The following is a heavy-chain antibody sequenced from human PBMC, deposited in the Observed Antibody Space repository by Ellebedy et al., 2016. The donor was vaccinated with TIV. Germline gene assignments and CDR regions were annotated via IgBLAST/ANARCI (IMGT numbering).Heavy chain of an antibody. J-gene: IGHJ4*02. CDR2: IYNSGRT. V-gene: IGHV4-59*11. Sequence: MPSETLSLTCTVSGGSFINHYWTWIRQPPGKGLEWIGYIYNSGRTNYNPSLKSRVTISVDTSKNQFSLRLTSATAADTAVYYCARFGGDTYDSSGHKSYTFDYWGQGTLVTVSS. CDR3: ARFGGDTYDSSGHKSYTFDY. CDR1: GGSFINHY. D-gene: IGHD3-22*01.